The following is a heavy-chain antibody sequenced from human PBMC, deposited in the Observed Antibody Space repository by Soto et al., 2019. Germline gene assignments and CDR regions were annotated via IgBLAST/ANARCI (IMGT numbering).Heavy chain of an antibody. D-gene: IGHD3-10*01. CDR2: IYFTGTT. Sequence: PSETLSVTCDVSGYAISSGFYWAWIRQPPGKRLEWIGNIYFTGTTSYNPSLKTRVTMSVDTSKNQFSLRLSSVTAADTAVFYCARVRRIGMSGSPGDSWGQGTQVTVSS. CDR3: ARVRRIGMSGSPGDS. J-gene: IGHJ4*02. CDR1: GYAISSGFY. V-gene: IGHV4-38-2*01.